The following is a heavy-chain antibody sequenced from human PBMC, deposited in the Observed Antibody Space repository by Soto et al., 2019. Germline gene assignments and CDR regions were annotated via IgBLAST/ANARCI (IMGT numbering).Heavy chain of an antibody. CDR3: ARIYGSGSPPDY. CDR1: GFTFSSYG. J-gene: IGHJ4*02. V-gene: IGHV3-33*01. CDR2: IWYDGSNK. D-gene: IGHD3-10*01. Sequence: QVQLVESGGGVVQPGRSLRLSCAASGFTFSSYGMHWVRQAPGKGLEWVAVIWYDGSNKYYADSVKGRFTISRDNPKNTLYLQMNSLRAEDTAVYYCARIYGSGSPPDYWGQGTLVTVSS.